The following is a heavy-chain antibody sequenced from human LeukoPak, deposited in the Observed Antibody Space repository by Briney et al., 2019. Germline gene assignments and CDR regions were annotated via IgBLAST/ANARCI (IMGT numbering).Heavy chain of an antibody. Sequence: SETLSLTCTVSGGSISSYYWSWIRQPPGKGLEWIGYIYYSGSTNYNPSLKSRVTISVDTSKNQFSLKLSSVTAADTAVYYCVRGEYYYDSSGYYYSAFDIWGQGTMVTVSS. CDR1: GGSISSYY. J-gene: IGHJ3*02. CDR2: IYYSGST. CDR3: VRGEYYYDSSGYYYSAFDI. V-gene: IGHV4-59*01. D-gene: IGHD3-22*01.